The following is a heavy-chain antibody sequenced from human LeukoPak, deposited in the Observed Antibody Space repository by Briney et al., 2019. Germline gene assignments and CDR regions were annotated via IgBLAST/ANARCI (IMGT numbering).Heavy chain of an antibody. CDR3: ARGIAAAGYYYYYIDV. D-gene: IGHD6-13*01. J-gene: IGHJ6*03. V-gene: IGHV1-3*03. CDR1: GYTFTSYV. CDR2: INAGNGNT. Sequence: ASVKVSCKASGYTFTSYVMHWVRQAPGQSLEWMGWINAGNGNTKYSQEFQGRVTITRDTSASTAYMELSSLRSEDMAVYYCARGIAAAGYYYYYIDVWGKGTTVTVSS.